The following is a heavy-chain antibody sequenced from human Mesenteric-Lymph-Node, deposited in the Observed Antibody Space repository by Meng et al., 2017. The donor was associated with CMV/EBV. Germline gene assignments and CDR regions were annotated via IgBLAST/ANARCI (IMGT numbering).Heavy chain of an antibody. J-gene: IGHJ6*02. CDR3: SRRELLGVRNYYYAMDV. V-gene: IGHV3-23*01. D-gene: IGHD1-26*01. CDR1: GFTLSNYA. CDR2: ISNSGGTT. Sequence: GESLKISCAASGFTLSNYAMSWVRQAPGKGLEWVSAISNSGGTTYYADSVRGRFTISRDNSKNTLYLQMNSLKTEDTAVYYCSRRELLGVRNYYYAMDVWGQGTMVTVSS.